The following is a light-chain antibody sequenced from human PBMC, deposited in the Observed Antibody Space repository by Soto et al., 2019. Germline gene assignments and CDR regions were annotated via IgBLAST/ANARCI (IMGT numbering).Light chain of an antibody. CDR2: ATF. J-gene: IGKJ4*01. CDR1: KGIRND. V-gene: IGKV1-17*01. CDR3: LHYNSYPLS. Sequence: DIQMTQSPSFLFASVGDRVTITCRASKGIRNDLGWYQKKPGKAPKGLIYATFSLQIGVPSRFSGSGSWTEFTLTIGSLQTEDFASYDCLHYNSYPLSFGGGTKV.